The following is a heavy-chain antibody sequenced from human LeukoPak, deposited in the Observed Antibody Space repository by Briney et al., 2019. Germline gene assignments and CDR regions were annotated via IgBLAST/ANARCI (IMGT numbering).Heavy chain of an antibody. D-gene: IGHD2-8*01. CDR1: GFTFSNAW. J-gene: IGHJ4*02. CDR2: IKSKTDGGTT. CDR3: TTNIVQMVYATY. V-gene: IGHV3-15*01. Sequence: GSLRLSCAASGFTFSNAWMSWVRQAPGKGLEWVGRIKSKTDGGTTDYAAPVKGRFTISRDDSKNTLYPQMNSLKTEDTAVYNGTTNIVQMVYATYWGQGTLATVSS.